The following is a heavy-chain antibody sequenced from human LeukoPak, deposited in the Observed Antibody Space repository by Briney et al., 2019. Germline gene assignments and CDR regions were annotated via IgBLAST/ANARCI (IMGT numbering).Heavy chain of an antibody. CDR1: GFTFSTYE. V-gene: IGHV3-48*03. J-gene: IGHJ4*02. Sequence: PGGSLKLSCAASGFTFSTYEMNWVRQAPGKGLEWVSYISSSGSTIYYADSVKGRFTISRDNSKNTLYLQMNSLRAEDTAVYYCAKESPYYYDSSGYYAFFDYWGQGTLVTVSS. D-gene: IGHD3-22*01. CDR2: ISSSGSTI. CDR3: AKESPYYYDSSGYYAFFDY.